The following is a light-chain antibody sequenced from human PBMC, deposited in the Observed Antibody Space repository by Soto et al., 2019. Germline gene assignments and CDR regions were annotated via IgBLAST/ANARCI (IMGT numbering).Light chain of an antibody. J-gene: IGKJ1*01. CDR1: QSVSSN. V-gene: IGKV3-15*01. CDR3: QQYNNWPPWT. CDR2: GAS. Sequence: EIVMTQSPATLSVSPGARATLSCRASQSVSSNLAWYQQKPGQAPRLLIYGASTRATGIPARLSGSGSGTEFNLTISSLQSEDFAVYYCQQYNNWPPWTFGQGTKVEIK.